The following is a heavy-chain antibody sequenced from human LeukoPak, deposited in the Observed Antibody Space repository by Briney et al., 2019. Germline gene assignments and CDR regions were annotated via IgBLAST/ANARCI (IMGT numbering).Heavy chain of an antibody. CDR3: ARERRGRDGYNYVGDYYYYGMDV. J-gene: IGHJ6*02. D-gene: IGHD5-24*01. V-gene: IGHV3-21*01. Sequence: GGSLRLSCAASGFTFSDYSMNWVRQAPGKGLEWVSSISDDSNYIYYADSVKGRFTISRDNAKNSLYLQMNSLRAEDTAVYYCARERRGRDGYNYVGDYYYYGMDVWGQGTTVTVSS. CDR2: ISDDSNYI. CDR1: GFTFSDYS.